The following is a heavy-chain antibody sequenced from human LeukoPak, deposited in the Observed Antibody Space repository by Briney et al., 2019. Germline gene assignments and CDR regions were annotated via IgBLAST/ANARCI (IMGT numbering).Heavy chain of an antibody. CDR1: GFSFSYYS. D-gene: IGHD3-3*01. V-gene: IGHV3-21*06. J-gene: IGHJ3*02. CDR3: TRAPGTGPLTVTWSGPFDI. CDR2: ISSSGSYI. Sequence: GGSLRLSCTASGFSFSYYSMNWVRQAPGEGLEWVSPISSSGSYIYYADSVKGRFTVSRDNAKTSLYLQMNSLRAEDTAVYYCTRAPGTGPLTVTWSGPFDIWGQGTVVTVSS.